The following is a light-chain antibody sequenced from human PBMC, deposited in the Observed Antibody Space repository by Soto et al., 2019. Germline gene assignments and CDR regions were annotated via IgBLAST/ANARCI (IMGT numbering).Light chain of an antibody. CDR3: QQYGSSPWT. Sequence: EIVLTQSPATLSLSPEERATLSCGASQSVSNSYLAWYQQKPGLAPRLLIYDASSTATGIPDRFSGSGSGTEFTLTISRLEPEDFAVYYCQQYGSSPWTFGQGTKLEIK. J-gene: IGKJ2*01. V-gene: IGKV3D-20*01. CDR2: DAS. CDR1: QSVSNSY.